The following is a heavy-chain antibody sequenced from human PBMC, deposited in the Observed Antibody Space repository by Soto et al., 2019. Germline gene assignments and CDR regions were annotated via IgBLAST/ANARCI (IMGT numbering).Heavy chain of an antibody. CDR2: ISSSSTYI. CDR3: ARAGGAQRGGNFDC. V-gene: IGHV3-21*01. D-gene: IGHD3-10*01. Sequence: EVQLVESGGGLVKPGGSLRLSCAASGFTFSIYTMNWVRQAPGKGLECVSSISSSSTYIYYADSVKGRFTISRDNAKNSVYLQMNSLRDEDSAVYYCARAGGAQRGGNFDCWGQGTLVTVSS. CDR1: GFTFSIYT. J-gene: IGHJ4*02.